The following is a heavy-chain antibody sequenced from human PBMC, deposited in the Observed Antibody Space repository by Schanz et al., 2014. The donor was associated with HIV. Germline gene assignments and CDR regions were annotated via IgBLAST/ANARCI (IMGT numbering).Heavy chain of an antibody. CDR3: ARRSTPGGYYGMDV. V-gene: IGHV3-NL1*01. CDR1: GFIFSSYG. D-gene: IGHD2-15*01. J-gene: IGHJ6*02. CDR2: FGSGGGRR. Sequence: QVQLVESGGGVVQPGRSLRLSCAASGFIFSSYGMSWVRPAPRKGLEWVSLFGSGGGRRYYADSVKGRFTISRDNSKNTVSLQMSSLRAEDTAVYYCARRSTPGGYYGMDVWGQGTTVTVSS.